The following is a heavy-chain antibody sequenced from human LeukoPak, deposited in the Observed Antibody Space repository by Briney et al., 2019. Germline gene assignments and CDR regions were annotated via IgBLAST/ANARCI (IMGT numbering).Heavy chain of an antibody. D-gene: IGHD1-26*01. Sequence: ASVKVSCKASGYTFTSYAMHWVRQAPGQRLEWMGWINAGNGNTKYSQKFQGRVTITRDTSASTAYMELSSLRSEDTAVYYCARKGLDSWGCDYWGQGTLVTVSS. J-gene: IGHJ4*02. V-gene: IGHV1-3*01. CDR3: ARKGLDSWGCDY. CDR2: INAGNGNT. CDR1: GYTFTSYA.